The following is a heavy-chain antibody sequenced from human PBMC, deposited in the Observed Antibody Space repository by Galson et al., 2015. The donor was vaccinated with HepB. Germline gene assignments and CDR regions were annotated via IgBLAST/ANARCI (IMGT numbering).Heavy chain of an antibody. Sequence: SLRLSCAASGFTFSSYWMSWVRQAPGKGLEWVANIKQDGSEKYYVDSVKGRFTISRDNAKNSLYLQMNSLRAEDTAVYYCAGRYCSGGSCYSDAFDIWGQGTMVTVSS. J-gene: IGHJ3*02. CDR2: IKQDGSEK. CDR1: GFTFSSYW. D-gene: IGHD2-15*01. V-gene: IGHV3-7*03. CDR3: AGRYCSGGSCYSDAFDI.